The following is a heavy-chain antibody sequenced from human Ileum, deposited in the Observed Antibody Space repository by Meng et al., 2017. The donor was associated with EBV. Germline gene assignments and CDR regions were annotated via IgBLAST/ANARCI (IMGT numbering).Heavy chain of an antibody. D-gene: IGHD5-24*01. CDR1: GFNFSIYW. CDR3: ARGDGSHFF. Sequence: EAERVVSGGGLVQPGGSLGLSCAASGFNFSIYWMHWVRQAPGKGLVWVSHINSDGSATTYAGSVKGRFTISRDNAKNTVYLQMNSLRAEDTAVYYCARGDGSHFFWGQGTLVTVSS. CDR2: INSDGSAT. J-gene: IGHJ4*02. V-gene: IGHV3-74*01.